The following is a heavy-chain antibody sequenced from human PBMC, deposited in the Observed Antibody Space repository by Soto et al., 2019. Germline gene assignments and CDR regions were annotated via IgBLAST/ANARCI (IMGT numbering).Heavy chain of an antibody. CDR3: ASGVSNYYFDY. CDR1: GFTVSSNY. CDR2: IYSGGST. J-gene: IGHJ4*02. D-gene: IGHD6-13*01. Sequence: GGSLRLSCAASGFTVSSNYMSWVRQAPGKGLEWVSVIYSGGSTYYADSVKGRFTISRDNSKNTLYLQMNSLRAEDTAVYYCASGVSNYYFDYWGQGTLVTVSS. V-gene: IGHV3-53*01.